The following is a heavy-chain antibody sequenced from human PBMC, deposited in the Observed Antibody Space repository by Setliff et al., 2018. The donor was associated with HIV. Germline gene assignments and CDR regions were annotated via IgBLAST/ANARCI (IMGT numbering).Heavy chain of an antibody. V-gene: IGHV3-64D*09. CDR1: GFSFGSFA. D-gene: IGHD3-22*01. CDR2: ISGNGDDT. Sequence: GGSLRLSCSASGFSFGSFAMHWVRQAPGKGLEYVSVISGNGDDTYYADSVKGRFTISRDTSKNTLYLQMSSLRPDDTAIYYCVKPYTGYYYDGSVYDDYWGQGALVTVSS. J-gene: IGHJ4*02. CDR3: VKPYTGYYYDGSVYDDY.